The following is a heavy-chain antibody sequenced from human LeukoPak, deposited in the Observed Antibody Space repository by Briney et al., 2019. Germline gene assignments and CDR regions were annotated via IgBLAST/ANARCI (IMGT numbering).Heavy chain of an antibody. V-gene: IGHV3-33*08. CDR1: GFTFSSYS. Sequence: GGSLRLSRAASGFTFSSYSMNWVRQAPGKGLEWVAVIWYDGSNKYYADSVKGRFTISRDNSKNTLYLQMNSLRAEDTAVYYCARDLGYTYFDYWGQGTLVTVSS. J-gene: IGHJ4*02. CDR2: IWYDGSNK. CDR3: ARDLGYTYFDY. D-gene: IGHD6-13*01.